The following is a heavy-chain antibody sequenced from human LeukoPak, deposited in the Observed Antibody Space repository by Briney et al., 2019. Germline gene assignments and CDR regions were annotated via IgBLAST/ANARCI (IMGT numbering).Heavy chain of an antibody. Sequence: GGSLRLSCAASGFTFSNYWMSWVRQAPGKGLEWVANIKEDESEKYVDSVKGRFTISRDNNKNSLYLQMNSLRTEDTALYYCAKTGVRGVISPPFSYWGQGTLVTVSS. CDR3: AKTGVRGVISPPFSY. CDR1: GFTFSNYW. D-gene: IGHD3-10*01. CDR2: IKEDESE. V-gene: IGHV3-7*05. J-gene: IGHJ4*02.